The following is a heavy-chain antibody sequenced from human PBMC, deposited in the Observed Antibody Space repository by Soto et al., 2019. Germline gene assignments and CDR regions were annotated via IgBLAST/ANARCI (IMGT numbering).Heavy chain of an antibody. CDR1: GFTFSNYA. D-gene: IGHD4-17*01. Sequence: EVQLLESGGGLVQPGGSLRLSCAASGFTFSNYAMSWVRQAPGKGLEWVSSINGGGDSPYYADSVKGRFTVSRDNSRXXXXXXXXXXXXXXXAXYYCAQAYFTGTMTTGRGIDCWGQGALVTVSS. CDR3: AQAYFTGTMTTGRGIDC. J-gene: IGHJ4*02. V-gene: IGHV3-23*01. CDR2: INGGGDSP.